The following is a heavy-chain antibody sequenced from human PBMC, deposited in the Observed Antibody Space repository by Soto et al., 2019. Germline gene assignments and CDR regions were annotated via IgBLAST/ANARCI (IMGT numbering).Heavy chain of an antibody. CDR2: IYYSGST. J-gene: IGHJ6*02. Sequence: SETLSLTCTVSGGSISSGGYYWSWIRQHPGKGLEWIGYIYYSGSTYYNPSLKSRVTISVDTSKNQFSLKLSSVTAADTAVYYCARLGLSYYYYGMDVWGQGTTVPVSS. V-gene: IGHV4-31*03. D-gene: IGHD6-19*01. CDR1: GGSISSGGYY. CDR3: ARLGLSYYYYGMDV.